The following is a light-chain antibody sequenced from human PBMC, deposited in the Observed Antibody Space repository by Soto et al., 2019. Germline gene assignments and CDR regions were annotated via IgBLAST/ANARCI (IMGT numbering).Light chain of an antibody. CDR2: DVS. Sequence: DIQMTQSPSTLSASVGDRVTITCRASQNIDDYLAWYQQKPGKAPKLLMYDVSSLKRGVPSRFSGSGSGTEFTLTISSLQPDDFATYYCQQYNDYSATFGQGTKWIS. V-gene: IGKV1-5*01. CDR3: QQYNDYSAT. J-gene: IGKJ1*01. CDR1: QNIDDY.